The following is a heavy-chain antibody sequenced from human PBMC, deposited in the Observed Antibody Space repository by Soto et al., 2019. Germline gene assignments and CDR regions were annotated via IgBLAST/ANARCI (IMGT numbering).Heavy chain of an antibody. CDR1: GGSISSSNW. V-gene: IGHV4-4*02. CDR2: IYHSGST. D-gene: IGHD1-26*01. CDR3: AREREEPGSPVYYGMDV. J-gene: IGHJ6*02. Sequence: QVQLQESGPGLVKPSGTLSLTCAVSGGSISSSNWWSWVRQPPGKGLEWIGEIYHSGSTNYNPSLKCRVTISVDKSKNQFSLKLSFVTAADTAVYYCAREREEPGSPVYYGMDVWGQGTTVTVSS.